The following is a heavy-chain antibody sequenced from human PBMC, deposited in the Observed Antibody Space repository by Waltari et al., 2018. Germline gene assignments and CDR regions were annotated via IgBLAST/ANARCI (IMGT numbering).Heavy chain of an antibody. V-gene: IGHV2-5*02. J-gene: IGHJ5*02. Sequence: QITLKESGPTLLKPTQTLTLTCTFSGFSLNTIGVGVSWIRQPPGKALEWLAPIYWDYDKRHSQSQTSRLTNTQDTTKNPVVLTMTNMGPVDTATYSCARRRGSGWPNIWFDPWGQGTLVTVSS. D-gene: IGHD6-25*01. CDR2: IYWDYDK. CDR1: GFSLNTIGVG. CDR3: ARRRGSGWPNIWFDP.